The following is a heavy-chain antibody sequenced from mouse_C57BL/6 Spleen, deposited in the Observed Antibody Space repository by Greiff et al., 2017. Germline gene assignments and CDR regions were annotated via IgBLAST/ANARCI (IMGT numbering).Heavy chain of an antibody. CDR3: ARWGETRPMDY. CDR2: IYPGDGDT. V-gene: IGHV1-82*01. D-gene: IGHD2-13*01. Sequence: VQLQQSGPELVKPGASVKISCKVSGYAFSSSWMNWVKQRPGKGLEWIGRIYPGDGDTNYNGKFKGKATLTADKTSSTAYMQLSSLTSEDSAVYFCARWGETRPMDYWGQGTSVTVSS. CDR1: GYAFSSSW. J-gene: IGHJ4*01.